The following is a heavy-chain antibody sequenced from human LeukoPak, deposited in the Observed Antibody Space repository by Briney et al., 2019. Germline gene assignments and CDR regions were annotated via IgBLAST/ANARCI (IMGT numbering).Heavy chain of an antibody. D-gene: IGHD6-13*01. J-gene: IGHJ6*03. CDR3: ARGESSWYYMDV. CDR1: GFTFSSYD. CDR2: ISSNGGST. V-gene: IGHV3-64*01. Sequence: GGSLRLSCAASGFTFSSYDMHWVRQAPGKGLECVSAISSNGGSTYYANSVKGRFTISRDNSKNTLYLQMGSLRAEDMAVYYCARGESSWYYMDVWGKGTTVTVSS.